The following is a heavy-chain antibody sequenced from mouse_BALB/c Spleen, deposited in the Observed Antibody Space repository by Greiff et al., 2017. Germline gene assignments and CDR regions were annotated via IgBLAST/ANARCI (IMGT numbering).Heavy chain of an antibody. Sequence: EVKLVESGPGLVKPSQSLPLTCTVTGFSITSDYAWHWIRQLPGNKLERMGYISYSGSTSYKPSLKSRISITRDTAKNQFFLQLNSVTTEDTATYYCARAMCAWFAYWGQGTLVTVSA. CDR3: ARAMCAWFAY. V-gene: IGHV3-2*02. CDR1: GFSITSDYA. J-gene: IGHJ3*01. CDR2: ISYSGST.